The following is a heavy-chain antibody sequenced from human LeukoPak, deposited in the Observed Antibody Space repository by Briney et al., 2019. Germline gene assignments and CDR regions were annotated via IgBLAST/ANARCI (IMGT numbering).Heavy chain of an antibody. D-gene: IGHD1-7*01. CDR1: GFTFSSYW. CDR3: ARASYNWNFYYFDY. J-gene: IGHJ4*02. V-gene: IGHV3-7*01. CDR2: IKQDGSEK. Sequence: GGSLRLSCAASGFTFSSYWMSWVRQAPGKGLEWVANIKQDGSEKYYVDSVKGRFTISRDNAKNSLYLQMNSLRAEDTAVYYCARASYNWNFYYFDYWGQGTLVTVSS.